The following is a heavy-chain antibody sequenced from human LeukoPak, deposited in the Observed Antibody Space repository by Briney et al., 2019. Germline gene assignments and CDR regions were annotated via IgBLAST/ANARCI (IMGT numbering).Heavy chain of an antibody. J-gene: IGHJ4*02. Sequence: GGSLRLSCAASGFTFSNYAMNWVRQAPGKGLEWVSGISGIGGSTYYAASVKGRFTISRDNSMNTLYLQMNSLSAEDTAVYYCAKDWGYWGQGTLVTVSS. V-gene: IGHV3-23*01. CDR3: AKDWGY. CDR2: ISGIGGST. D-gene: IGHD3-16*01. CDR1: GFTFSNYA.